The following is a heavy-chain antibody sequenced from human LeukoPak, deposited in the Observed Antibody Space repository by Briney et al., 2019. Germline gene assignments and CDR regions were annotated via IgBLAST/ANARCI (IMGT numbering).Heavy chain of an antibody. CDR2: INPNSGGT. CDR1: GYTFTGYY. J-gene: IGHJ3*02. D-gene: IGHD3-9*01. Sequence: GASVKVSCKASGYTFTGYYMHWVRQAPGQGLEWMGWINPNSGGTNYAQKFQGRVTMTRDTSISTAYMELSRLRSDDTAVYYCARGFILTGYPMAFDIWGQGTMVTVSS. CDR3: ARGFILTGYPMAFDI. V-gene: IGHV1-2*02.